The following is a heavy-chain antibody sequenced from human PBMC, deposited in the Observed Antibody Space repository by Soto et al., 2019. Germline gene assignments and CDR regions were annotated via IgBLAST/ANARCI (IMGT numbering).Heavy chain of an antibody. D-gene: IGHD2-2*01. Sequence: ASVKVSCKTSGYTFTKYGISWVRQAPGQGLEWVGYISLYNGNTNYAQQFQGRVTMTTDTSTSTAYMELRSLRSDDTAMYFCAIYHLELFRFDYWGQGTLCTVSS. V-gene: IGHV1-18*01. CDR2: ISLYNGNT. J-gene: IGHJ4*02. CDR1: GYTFTKYG. CDR3: AIYHLELFRFDY.